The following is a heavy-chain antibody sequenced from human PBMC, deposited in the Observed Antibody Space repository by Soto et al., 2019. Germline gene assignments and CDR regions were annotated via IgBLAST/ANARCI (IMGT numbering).Heavy chain of an antibody. CDR1: GGSFSGYY. CDR3: ARGRQRYCSGGSCYSNWFDP. V-gene: IGHV4-34*01. J-gene: IGHJ5*02. CDR2: INHIGST. D-gene: IGHD2-15*01. Sequence: PSETLSLTCAVYGGSFSGYYWSWIRQPPGKGLEWIGEINHIGSTNYNPSLKSRVTISVNTSKNQFSLKLSSVSVADTAVYYCARGRQRYCSGGSCYSNWFDPWGQGTLVTVSS.